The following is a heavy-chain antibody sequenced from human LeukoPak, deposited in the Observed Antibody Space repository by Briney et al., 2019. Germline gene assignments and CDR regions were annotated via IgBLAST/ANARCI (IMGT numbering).Heavy chain of an antibody. V-gene: IGHV3-30-3*01. D-gene: IGHD2-21*02. CDR3: ARDKVTGAPFDY. CDR2: ISYDGSNK. Sequence: GGSLRLSCAASGFTFSSYAMHWVRQAPGKGLEWVAVISYDGSNKYYADSVKGRFTISRDNSKNTLYLQMNSLRAEDTAVYYCARDKVTGAPFDYWGQGTLVTVSS. J-gene: IGHJ4*02. CDR1: GFTFSSYA.